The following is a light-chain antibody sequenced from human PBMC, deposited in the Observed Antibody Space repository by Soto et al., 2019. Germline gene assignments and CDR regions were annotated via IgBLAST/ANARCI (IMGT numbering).Light chain of an antibody. V-gene: IGLV2-14*02. CDR1: SSDVGSHNL. J-gene: IGLJ1*01. CDR2: EVN. Sequence: QSALTQPASVSGSPGQSITISCTGTSSDVGSHNLVSWYQQHPGKAPKLMIYEVNNRPSGVSNRFSGSKSGNTASLTISGLQAEDEADYYCSSFTRTSTYVFGTGTQLTVL. CDR3: SSFTRTSTYV.